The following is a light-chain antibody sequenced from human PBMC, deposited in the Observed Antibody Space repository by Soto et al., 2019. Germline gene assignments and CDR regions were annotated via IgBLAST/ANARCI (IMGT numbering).Light chain of an antibody. CDR3: QQLNNYPPLT. J-gene: IGKJ4*01. V-gene: IGKV1-9*01. CDR2: AAS. CDR1: QGISSY. Sequence: IQLTQSPSSLSASVGDRVTITCLASQGISSYLAWYQQKPWKAPKLLIYAASTLQSGVPSRFSGSGSGTDFTLTISSLQPEDVATYYCQQLNNYPPLTFGGGTKVEI.